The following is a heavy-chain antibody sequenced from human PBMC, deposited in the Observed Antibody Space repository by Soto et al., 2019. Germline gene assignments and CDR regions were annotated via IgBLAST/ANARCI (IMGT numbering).Heavy chain of an antibody. D-gene: IGHD5-18*01. Sequence: EVQLVQSGAEVKKPGASLRISCKGSGYSFTSYWISWVRQMPGKGLEWMGRIDPSDSYTNYSPSFQGHVTISADKSISTAYLQWRSLKASDTAMYYCARTSMQSRGYSYGHGGMDVWGQGTTVTVSS. CDR2: IDPSDSYT. J-gene: IGHJ6*02. V-gene: IGHV5-10-1*01. CDR3: ARTSMQSRGYSYGHGGMDV. CDR1: GYSFTSYW.